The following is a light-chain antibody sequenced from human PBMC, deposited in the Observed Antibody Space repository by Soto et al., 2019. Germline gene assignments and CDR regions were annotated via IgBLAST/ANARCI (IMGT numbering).Light chain of an antibody. CDR2: AAS. Sequence: DIQLTQSPSFLSASVGDRVTITCRASQGISSYLAWYQQKPGKAPKLLIYAASTLQSGVPSRFSGSGSGTEIHSHNRRPPPEGFGNYYLQQLNSYPLTFGQGTKVEIK. V-gene: IGKV1-9*01. J-gene: IGKJ1*01. CDR1: QGISSY. CDR3: QQLNSYPLT.